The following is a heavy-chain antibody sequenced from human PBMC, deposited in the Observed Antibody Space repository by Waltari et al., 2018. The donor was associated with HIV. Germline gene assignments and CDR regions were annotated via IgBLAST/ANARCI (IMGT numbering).Heavy chain of an antibody. CDR2: IIPIFGTA. V-gene: IGHV1-69*06. D-gene: IGHD3-3*01. Sequence: QVQLVQSGAEVKKPGSSVKVSCKASGGTFSSYAISWVRQAPGQGLEWMGGIIPIFGTANYAQKFQGRVTITADKSTSTAYMELSSLRSEDTAVYYCARSITIFGVDATDYYYYGMDVWGQGTTVTVSS. CDR1: GGTFSSYA. J-gene: IGHJ6*02. CDR3: ARSITIFGVDATDYYYYGMDV.